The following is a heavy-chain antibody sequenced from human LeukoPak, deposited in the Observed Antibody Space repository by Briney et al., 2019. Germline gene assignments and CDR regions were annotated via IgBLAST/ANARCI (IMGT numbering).Heavy chain of an antibody. Sequence: PSETLCLTCAVYGGSFSGYYWSWIRQPPGKGLEWIGEINHSGSTNYNPSLKSRVTIAVDTSKNQFSLKLSSVTAADTAVYYCARDREWRSYYFDYWGQGTLVTVSS. CDR2: INHSGST. CDR3: ARDREWRSYYFDY. CDR1: GGSFSGYY. D-gene: IGHD3-3*01. J-gene: IGHJ4*02. V-gene: IGHV4-34*01.